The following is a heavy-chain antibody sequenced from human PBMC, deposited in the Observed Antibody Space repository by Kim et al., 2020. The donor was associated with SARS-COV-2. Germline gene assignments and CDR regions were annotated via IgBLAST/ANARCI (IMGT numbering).Heavy chain of an antibody. Sequence: QKVQGRVTMTRDMSTSTVYMELSSLRSEDTAVYYCARGGQGGSYRYYFDYWGQGTLVTVSS. V-gene: IGHV1-46*01. J-gene: IGHJ4*02. CDR3: ARGGQGGSYRYYFDY. D-gene: IGHD1-26*01.